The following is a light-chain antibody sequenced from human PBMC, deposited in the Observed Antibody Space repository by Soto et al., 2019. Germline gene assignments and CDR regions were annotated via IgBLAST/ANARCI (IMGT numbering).Light chain of an antibody. CDR2: DVS. J-gene: IGKJ4*01. Sequence: EIVLTQSPATLSVSPGERATLSCRASQSVSTYLGWYQQKPGQAPRLLIYDVSNRATGIPARFSGSGSGTDFTLTISSLEPEDSAVYYCQQRSNWPLLSFGGGTKVEI. CDR1: QSVSTY. CDR3: QQRSNWPLLS. V-gene: IGKV3-11*01.